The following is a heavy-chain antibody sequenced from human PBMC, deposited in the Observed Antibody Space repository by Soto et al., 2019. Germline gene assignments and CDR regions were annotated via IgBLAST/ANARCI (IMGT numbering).Heavy chain of an antibody. CDR1: GFTLSSYS. V-gene: IGHV3-48*02. CDR2: IRSSSSTM. J-gene: IGHJ4*02. Sequence: EVQLVESGGGLVQPGGSLRLSCAASGFTLSSYSMNWVRQAPGKGLEWVSYIRSSSSTMYYADSVKGRFTISRDNAKNSLWLQMNSLRDEDTAVYYCARGGAYKIDYWGQGTLVTVSS. D-gene: IGHD1-20*01. CDR3: ARGGAYKIDY.